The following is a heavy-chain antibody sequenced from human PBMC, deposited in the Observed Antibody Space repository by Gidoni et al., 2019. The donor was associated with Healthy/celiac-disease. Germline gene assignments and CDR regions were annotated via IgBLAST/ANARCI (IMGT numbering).Heavy chain of an antibody. V-gene: IGHV4-59*01. CDR3: ARVLINYGDYPLYYFDY. Sequence: QVQLQESGPGLVKPSETLSLTCTGSGGPISSYDWSWIRQPPGKGLEWIGYIYYSGSTNYNPSLKSRVTISVDTSKNQFSLKLSSVTAADTAVYYCARVLINYGDYPLYYFDYWGQGTLVTVSS. D-gene: IGHD4-17*01. J-gene: IGHJ4*02. CDR2: IYYSGST. CDR1: GGPISSYD.